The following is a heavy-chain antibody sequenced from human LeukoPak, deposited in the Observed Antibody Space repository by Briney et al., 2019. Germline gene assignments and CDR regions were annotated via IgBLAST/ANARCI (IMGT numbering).Heavy chain of an antibody. CDR1: GGTFSSYA. V-gene: IGHV1-69*13. D-gene: IGHD3-9*01. Sequence: SVKVSCKASGGTFSSYAISWVRQAPGQGLEWMGGIIPIFGTANYAQKFQGRVTITADESTSTAYMELSSLRSEDTAVYCCARPLDYDILTGYCPFGYWGQGTLVTVSS. CDR2: IIPIFGTA. J-gene: IGHJ4*02. CDR3: ARPLDYDILTGYCPFGY.